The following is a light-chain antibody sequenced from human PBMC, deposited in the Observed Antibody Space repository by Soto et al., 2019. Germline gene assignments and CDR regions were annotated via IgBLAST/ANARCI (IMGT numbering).Light chain of an antibody. CDR2: DAS. V-gene: IGKV3-11*01. Sequence: EIVLTQSPATLSLFPGERATLSCRASQSVSSYLAGYQQKPGQAPRLLIYDASNRATGIPARFSGSGSGTDFTLTISSLEPEDFAVYYCQQRSNWLITFGPGTKVDIK. J-gene: IGKJ3*01. CDR3: QQRSNWLIT. CDR1: QSVSSY.